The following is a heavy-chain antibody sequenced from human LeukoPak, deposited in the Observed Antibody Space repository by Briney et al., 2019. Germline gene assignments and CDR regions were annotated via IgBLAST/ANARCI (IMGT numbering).Heavy chain of an antibody. CDR2: INWNGDIT. D-gene: IGHD3-22*01. J-gene: IGHJ3*02. CDR3: ARPIGSSGYYVDAFDI. V-gene: IGHV3-20*01. Sequence: PGGSLRLSCAASGVSFDEYGMSWVRQAPGKGLEWVSGINWNGDITGYADSVKGRFTISRDNAKNSLYLQMNSLRAEDTALYHCARPIGSSGYYVDAFDIWGQGTMVTVSS. CDR1: GVSFDEYG.